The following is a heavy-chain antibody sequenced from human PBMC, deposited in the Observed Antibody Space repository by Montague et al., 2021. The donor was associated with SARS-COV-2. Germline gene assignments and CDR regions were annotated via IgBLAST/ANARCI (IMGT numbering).Heavy chain of an antibody. CDR1: GFIFSNFA. J-gene: IGHJ4*02. CDR2: ISYDGSSK. CDR3: ARGDGYNLPTDIDN. V-gene: IGHV3-30*04. D-gene: IGHD5-24*01. Sequence: SLRLSCAASGFIFSNFAFHWVRQAPGRGLEWVAVISYDGSSKDYAESVRGRFTVSRDNSQKTLYVQLNSLRVEDTAIYYCARGDGYNLPTDIDNWGQGTLVTVSS.